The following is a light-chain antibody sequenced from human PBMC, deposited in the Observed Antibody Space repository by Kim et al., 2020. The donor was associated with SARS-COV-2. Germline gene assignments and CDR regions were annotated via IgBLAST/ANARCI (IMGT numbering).Light chain of an antibody. Sequence: IQMTQSPSSVSASVGDRVTISCRASRDVGGWLARYQQKPGTGPTRLSYSASTLETGVASRFSGSGSGTDFTLTISSLQPEDLATYYCLQTDNFPYIFGQGTKLEI. V-gene: IGKV1-12*02. J-gene: IGKJ2*01. CDR2: SAS. CDR1: RDVGGW. CDR3: LQTDNFPYI.